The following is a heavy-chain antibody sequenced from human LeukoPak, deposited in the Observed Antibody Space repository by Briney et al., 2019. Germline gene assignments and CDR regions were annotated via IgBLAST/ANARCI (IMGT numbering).Heavy chain of an antibody. V-gene: IGHV1-69*13. CDR2: IIPIFGTA. CDR3: AGLIRWSGGFDY. J-gene: IGHJ4*02. Sequence: ASVKVSCKASGGTFSSYAISWVRQAPGQGLEWMGGIIPIFGTANYAQKFQGRVTITADESTSTAYMELSSLRSEDTAVYYCAGLIRWSGGFDYWGQGTLVTVSS. CDR1: GGTFSSYA. D-gene: IGHD3-16*01.